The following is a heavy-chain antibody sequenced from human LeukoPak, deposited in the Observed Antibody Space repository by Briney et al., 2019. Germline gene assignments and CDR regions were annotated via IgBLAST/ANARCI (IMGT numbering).Heavy chain of an antibody. Sequence: PGGSLRLSCAASGFTFDDYAMHWVRQAPGKGLEWVSGLSWNDGTIGYADSVKGRFTVSRDNAKNSLFLQMNSLRAEDTAIYYCAREWRGSGDYWGQGTLVTVSS. J-gene: IGHJ4*02. V-gene: IGHV3-9*01. CDR1: GFTFDDYA. CDR2: LSWNDGTI. CDR3: AREWRGSGDY. D-gene: IGHD3-10*01.